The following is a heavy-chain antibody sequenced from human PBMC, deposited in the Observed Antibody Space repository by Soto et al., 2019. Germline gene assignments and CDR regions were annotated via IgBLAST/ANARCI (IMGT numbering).Heavy chain of an antibody. V-gene: IGHV3-48*02. CDR1: GFSLSDYA. Sequence: GGSLRLSCAASGFSLSDYAVNWVRQAPGKGLEWVSFISSDSRTIYYGDSVKGRFTVSRDNARNSVSLQMDSLRDEDTAVYYCARIKLVEWFFINVDVYDMDVWAQGTPVTVSS. CDR2: ISSDSRTI. J-gene: IGHJ6*01. CDR3: ARIKLVEWFFINVDVYDMDV. D-gene: IGHD3-3*01.